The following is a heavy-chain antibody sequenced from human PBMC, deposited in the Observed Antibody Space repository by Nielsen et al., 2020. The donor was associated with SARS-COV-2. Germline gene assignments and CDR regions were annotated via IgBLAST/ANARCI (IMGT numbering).Heavy chain of an antibody. CDR2: IKQDGSEK. V-gene: IGHV3-7*01. CDR3: ARDLMVGDGEDY. D-gene: IGHD3-10*01. Sequence: GESLKISCAASGFTFSSYWMNWVRQAPGKGLEWVANIKQDGSEKYYGDSVKGRFTISRDNAKNSLYLQMNSLRAEDTAVYYCARDLMVGDGEDYWGQGTLVTVSS. CDR1: GFTFSSYW. J-gene: IGHJ4*02.